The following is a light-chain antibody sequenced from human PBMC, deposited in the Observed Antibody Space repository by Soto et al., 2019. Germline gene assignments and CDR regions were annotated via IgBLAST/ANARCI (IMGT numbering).Light chain of an antibody. J-gene: IGKJ5*01. V-gene: IGKV1-39*01. CDR3: QQSYSTLSIT. CDR1: QSVNSK. Sequence: DIQMTQSPFSLSASVGDRVTITRRASQSVNSKLNWYQQKPGEVPKLLIYAATSLQSGVPSRFSGSGSGTDFTLTISSLQPEDFATYYCQQSYSTLSITFGQGTRLEI. CDR2: AAT.